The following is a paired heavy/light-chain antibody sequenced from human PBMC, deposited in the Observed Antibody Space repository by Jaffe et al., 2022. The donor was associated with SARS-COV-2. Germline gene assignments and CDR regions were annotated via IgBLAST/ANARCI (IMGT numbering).Heavy chain of an antibody. Sequence: QVQLVESGGGVVQPGRFLRLSCAASGFTFSSYGMHWVRQAPGKGLEWVALISYDGTNKNYRNSVKRRFTISRDNSKNTVYLQMNSLRAEDTAVYYCAKDLAWAAPGTVRYGMDVWGQGTTVTVSS. CDR3: AKDLAWAAPGTVRYGMDV. V-gene: IGHV3-30*18. CDR2: ISYDGTNK. D-gene: IGHD6-13*01. CDR1: GFTFSSYG. J-gene: IGHJ6*02.
Light chain of an antibody. J-gene: IGLJ3*02. CDR1: KLGDKY. Sequence: SYELTQPPSVSVSPGQTGSITCSGDKLGDKYACWYQKKPGQPPILVIYQDNKRPSGIPERFSGSNSGNTATLTISGTQPMDEADYYCQAWDSSTGVVFGGGTKLTVL. CDR3: QAWDSSTGVV. CDR2: QDN. V-gene: IGLV3-1*01.